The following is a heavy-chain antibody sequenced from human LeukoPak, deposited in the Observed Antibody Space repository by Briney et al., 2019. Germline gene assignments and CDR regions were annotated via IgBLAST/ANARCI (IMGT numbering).Heavy chain of an antibody. V-gene: IGHV3-11*04. CDR3: ARDPRSGSYGY. CDR1: GFTFGDYN. J-gene: IGHJ4*02. CDR2: ITDSGNTI. D-gene: IGHD1-26*01. Sequence: GGSLRLSCAASGFTFGDYNMNWVRQAPGKGLEWVSYITDSGNTIHYADSVKGRFTISRDNVKNSLYLQMNSLRAEDTAVYYCARDPRSGSYGYWGQGTLVTVSS.